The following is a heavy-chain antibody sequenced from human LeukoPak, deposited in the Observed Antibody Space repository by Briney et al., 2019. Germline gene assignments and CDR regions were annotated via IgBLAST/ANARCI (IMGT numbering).Heavy chain of an antibody. CDR2: ICSGDKT. Sequence: GGSLRLSCVTSGFTARDNNMGWVRQSPGNGLEWVSVICSGDKTNYADSVRGRFTISRDNSKNTLYLQMNSLRVEDTAIYYCTRGPDEAKLSKWGRGTLVTVSS. V-gene: IGHV3-53*01. CDR3: TRGPDEAKLSK. CDR1: GFTARDNN. D-gene: IGHD1-14*01. J-gene: IGHJ4*02.